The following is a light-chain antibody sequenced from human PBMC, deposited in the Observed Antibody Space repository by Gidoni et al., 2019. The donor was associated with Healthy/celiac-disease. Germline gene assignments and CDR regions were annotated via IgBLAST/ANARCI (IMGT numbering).Light chain of an antibody. Sequence: DIQMTKTPSSLSASVGDRVTVTCRASQSISSYLNWYQQKPGKAPNLLIYAASSLQSGVPSRFSGCGSETDFTLTISSLQPKDFATYYCQQRYTTPLTFGQGTKVEIK. J-gene: IGKJ1*01. CDR2: AAS. CDR1: QSISSY. V-gene: IGKV1-39*01. CDR3: QQRYTTPLT.